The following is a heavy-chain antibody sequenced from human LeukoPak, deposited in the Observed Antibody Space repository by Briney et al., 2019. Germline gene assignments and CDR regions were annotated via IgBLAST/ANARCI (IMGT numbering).Heavy chain of an antibody. J-gene: IGHJ4*02. CDR3: ARSYGSGSYYNDY. CDR1: GGSISSGGYS. Sequence: SETLSLTCTVCGGSISSGGYSWSWIRQHPGKGLEWIGYIYYSGSTYYNPSLKSRVTISVDTSKNQFSLKLSSVTAADTAVYYCARSYGSGSYYNDYWGQGTLVTVSS. D-gene: IGHD3-10*01. V-gene: IGHV4-31*03. CDR2: IYYSGST.